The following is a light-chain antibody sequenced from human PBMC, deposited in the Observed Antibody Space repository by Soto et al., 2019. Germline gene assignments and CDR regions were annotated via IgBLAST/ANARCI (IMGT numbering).Light chain of an antibody. J-gene: IGLJ3*02. CDR3: AAWDDSLSGWV. V-gene: IGLV1-47*02. Sequence: QSVLTQPPSASGTPGQRVTSSCSGSSSNIGTNYVYWYQHLPGTAPRLLIYNNNQRPSGVPDRFSGSKSGTSASLAISGLRSEDEADYYCAAWDDSLSGWVFGGGTKLTVL. CDR1: SSNIGTNY. CDR2: NNN.